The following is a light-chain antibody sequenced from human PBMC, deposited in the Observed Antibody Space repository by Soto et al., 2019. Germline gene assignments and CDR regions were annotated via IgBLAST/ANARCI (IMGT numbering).Light chain of an antibody. Sequence: EIVLTQSPAPLSLSPGESATLSCRARQSVSTYLAWYQQKPGQAPRLLIYDISNRATGTPARFSGSESGTDFTLTISSLEPEYFAVYYCQKRSNWPITFGQGTRLDIK. CDR1: QSVSTY. J-gene: IGKJ5*01. CDR2: DIS. CDR3: QKRSNWPIT. V-gene: IGKV3-11*01.